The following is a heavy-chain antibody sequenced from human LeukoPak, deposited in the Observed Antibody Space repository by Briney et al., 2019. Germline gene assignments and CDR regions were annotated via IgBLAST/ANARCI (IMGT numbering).Heavy chain of an antibody. CDR3: AREGRYYDYVWGKVDY. CDR1: GGSLSSASSY. V-gene: IGHV4-39*07. CDR2: IYYSGTT. D-gene: IGHD3-16*01. J-gene: IGHJ4*02. Sequence: PSETLSLTCTVSGGSLSSASSYWGWIRQPPGKGLEWIGSIYYSGTTYYNPSLNSRVTISGDSSKNQFSLKLSSVTAADTAVYYCAREGRYYDYVWGKVDYWGQGTLVTVSS.